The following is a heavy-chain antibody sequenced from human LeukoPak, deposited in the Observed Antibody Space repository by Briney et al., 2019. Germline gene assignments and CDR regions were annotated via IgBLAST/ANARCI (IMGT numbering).Heavy chain of an antibody. Sequence: GGSLRLSCAASGFTFDDYAMHWVRQAPGKGLEWVSGISWNSGSIGYADSVRGRFTISRDNAKNSLYQQMNSLRAEDMALYYCAKDEYSSSSGGSFDYWGQGTLVTVSS. CDR1: GFTFDDYA. D-gene: IGHD6-6*01. J-gene: IGHJ4*02. V-gene: IGHV3-9*03. CDR3: AKDEYSSSSGGSFDY. CDR2: ISWNSGSI.